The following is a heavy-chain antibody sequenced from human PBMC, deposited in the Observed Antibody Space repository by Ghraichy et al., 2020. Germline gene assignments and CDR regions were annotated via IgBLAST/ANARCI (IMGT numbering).Heavy chain of an antibody. Sequence: GGSLRLSCAASGFTFSTYSMNWVRQAPGKGLEWVSYISSGGTKYYADSVKGRFTISRDNTKNSLHLQMNSLRDEDTAVYYCARDHVWGSYRYLPYWGQGTLVTVSS. J-gene: IGHJ4*02. D-gene: IGHD3-16*02. CDR1: GFTFSTYS. V-gene: IGHV3-48*02. CDR2: ISSGGTK. CDR3: ARDHVWGSYRYLPY.